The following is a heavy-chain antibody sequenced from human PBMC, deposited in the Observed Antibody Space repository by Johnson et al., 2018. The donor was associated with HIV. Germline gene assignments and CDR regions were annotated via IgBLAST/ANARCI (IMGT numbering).Heavy chain of an antibody. D-gene: IGHD3-22*01. CDR1: GFTFSDYY. Sequence: QVQLVESGGGLVKPGGSLRLSCVASGFTFSDYYMSWIRQAPGKGLEWISYISSSDSTIYSADSVQGRFTISRDNAKKSLYLQMNSLRAEDTAVYYCAREGNYYDSSSHAFDIWGQGTMVTVSS. CDR3: AREGNYYDSSSHAFDI. CDR2: ISSSDSTI. V-gene: IGHV3-11*04. J-gene: IGHJ3*02.